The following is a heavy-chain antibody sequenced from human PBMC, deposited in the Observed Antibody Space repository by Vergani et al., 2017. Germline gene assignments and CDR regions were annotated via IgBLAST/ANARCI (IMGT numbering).Heavy chain of an antibody. CDR1: GGSISSGSYY. V-gene: IGHV4-61*02. J-gene: IGHJ4*02. D-gene: IGHD6-13*01. CDR3: ARQFLAAAGPYPFDY. Sequence: QVQLQESGPGLVKPSQTLSLTCTVSGGSISSGSYYWSWIRQPAGKGLEWIGSIYHSGSTYYNPSLKSRVTISVDTSKNQFSLKLSTVTAADTAVYYCARQFLAAAGPYPFDYWGQGTLVTVSS. CDR2: IYHSGST.